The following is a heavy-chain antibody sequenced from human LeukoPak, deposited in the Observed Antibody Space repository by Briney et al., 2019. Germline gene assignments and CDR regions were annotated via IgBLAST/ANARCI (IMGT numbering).Heavy chain of an antibody. Sequence: GGSLRLSCAASGFTFSSYDMHWVRQATGKGLEWVSAIGTAGDTYYPGSVKGRFTISRENAKNSLYLQMNSLRAGDTAVYYCARGRPHSSWFEPWGQGTLVTVSS. D-gene: IGHD6-13*01. J-gene: IGHJ5*02. CDR1: GFTFSSYD. CDR3: ARGRPHSSWFEP. CDR2: IGTAGDT. V-gene: IGHV3-13*01.